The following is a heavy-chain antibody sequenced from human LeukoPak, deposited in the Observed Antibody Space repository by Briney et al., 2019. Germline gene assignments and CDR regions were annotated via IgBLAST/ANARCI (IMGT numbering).Heavy chain of an antibody. Sequence: PSETLSLTCAVYGGSFSGYYWSWIRQPPGKGLEWIGEINHSGSTNYNPSLKSRVTISVDTSKNQFSLKLSSVTAADTAVYYCARGSAQELKNNWFDPWGQGTLVTVSS. J-gene: IGHJ5*02. D-gene: IGHD1-7*01. CDR2: INHSGST. CDR1: GGSFSGYY. V-gene: IGHV4-34*01. CDR3: ARGSAQELKNNWFDP.